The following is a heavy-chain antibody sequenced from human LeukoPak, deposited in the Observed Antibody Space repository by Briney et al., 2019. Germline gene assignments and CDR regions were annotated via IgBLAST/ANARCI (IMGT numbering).Heavy chain of an antibody. CDR3: ARRYSGYDS. D-gene: IGHD5-12*01. CDR2: IYSGGST. J-gene: IGHJ5*02. CDR1: GFTVSSNY. V-gene: IGHV3-66*01. Sequence: GGSLRLSCAASGFTVSSNYMSWVRQAPGKGLEWVSVIYSGGSTYYADSVKGRFTISRDNAKDSLYLQMNSLRAEDTAVCYCARRYSGYDSWGQGTLVTVSS.